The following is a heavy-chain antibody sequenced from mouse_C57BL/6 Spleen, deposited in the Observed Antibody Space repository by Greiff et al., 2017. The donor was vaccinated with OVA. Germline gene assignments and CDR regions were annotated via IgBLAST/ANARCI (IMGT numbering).Heavy chain of an antibody. V-gene: IGHV5-6*01. D-gene: IGHD2-4*01. CDR2: ISSGGSYT. J-gene: IGHJ1*03. Sequence: EVKLMESGGDLVKPGGSLKLSCAASGFTFSSYGMSWVRQTPDKRLVWVATISSGGSYTYYPDSVKGRFTISRDNAKNTLYLKMSSLKSEDTAMYYCARHYDYDWYFDVWGTGTTVTVSS. CDR1: GFTFSSYG. CDR3: ARHYDYDWYFDV.